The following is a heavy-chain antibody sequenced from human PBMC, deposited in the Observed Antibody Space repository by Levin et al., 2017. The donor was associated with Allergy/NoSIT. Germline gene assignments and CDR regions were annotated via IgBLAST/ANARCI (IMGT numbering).Heavy chain of an antibody. Sequence: GGSLRLSCGASGFTFSDFWMSWARQAPGKGLEWVANIKQDGSEKNYVDSVKGRFTISRDNAKNSLYLQMDSLRAEDTAVYYCARDGGSRGYSYELDYWGQGIRVTVSS. CDR1: GFTFSDFW. D-gene: IGHD5-18*01. CDR2: IKQDGSEK. J-gene: IGHJ4*02. CDR3: ARDGGSRGYSYELDY. V-gene: IGHV3-7*01.